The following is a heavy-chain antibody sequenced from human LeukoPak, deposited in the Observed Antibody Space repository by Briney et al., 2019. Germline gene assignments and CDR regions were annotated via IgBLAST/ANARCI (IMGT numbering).Heavy chain of an antibody. CDR2: ISGSGGST. J-gene: IGHJ4*02. CDR3: ARGSSSSSYFDY. Sequence: GGSLRLSCAASGFTFSSYAMSWVRQAPGKGLVWVSAISGSGGSTYYADSVKGRFTISRDNSKNTLYLQMNSLRAEDTAVYYCARGSSSSSYFDYWGQGTLVTVSS. D-gene: IGHD6-6*01. V-gene: IGHV3-23*01. CDR1: GFTFSSYA.